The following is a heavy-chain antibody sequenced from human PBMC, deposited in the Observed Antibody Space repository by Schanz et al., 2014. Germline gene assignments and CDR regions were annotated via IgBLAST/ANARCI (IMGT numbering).Heavy chain of an antibody. D-gene: IGHD3-10*01. CDR2: FNPGNGGA. Sequence: QVPLFPSLAEFPPPFSSFTVSCKVSGFIFTGYFIHWIRQAPGQGLEWMGRFNPGNGGANFAEKFQGRVAMTSDTSIKTYAMELTRLTSDDTAVYYCARDWGQGYFGSGEHWGQGTLVTVSS. CDR1: GFIFTGYF. V-gene: IGHV1-2*06. CDR3: ARDWGQGYFGSGEH. J-gene: IGHJ4*02.